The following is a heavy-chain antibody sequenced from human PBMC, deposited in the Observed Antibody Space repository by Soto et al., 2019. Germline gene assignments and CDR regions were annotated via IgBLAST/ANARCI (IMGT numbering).Heavy chain of an antibody. CDR1: GFALDTYD. CDR2: IATGGDRI. J-gene: IGHJ3*01. CDR3: AGEHVLIFASYDAFNV. V-gene: IGHV3-48*03. Sequence: EEQLVESGGDLVQPGGSLRLSCTSSGFALDTYDMNWVRMAPGKDLEWISHIATGGDRIYYADSVKGRFTIARDNARNSRYLQMNSLRDDDTVLYYCAGEHVLIFASYDAFNVWGQGTLVTVSS. D-gene: IGHD3-3*01.